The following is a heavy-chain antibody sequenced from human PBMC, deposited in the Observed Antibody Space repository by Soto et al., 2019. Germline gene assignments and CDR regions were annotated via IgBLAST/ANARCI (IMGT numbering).Heavy chain of an antibody. J-gene: IGHJ6*02. V-gene: IGHV4-30-2*06. CDR3: ARDYYGMDV. Sequence: PSETLSLTCTVSGGSISSGGYSWTWIRQSPGKGLEWIGYTYQSGSAYYHPSLKSRVTISVDRSKNQFSLNLTSVTAADTAVYYCARDYYGMDVWGQGTTVTVSS. CDR1: GGSISSGGYS. CDR2: TYQSGSA.